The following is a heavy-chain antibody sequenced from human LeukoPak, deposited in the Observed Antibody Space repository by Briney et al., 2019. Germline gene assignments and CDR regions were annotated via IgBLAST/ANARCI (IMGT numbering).Heavy chain of an antibody. CDR3: ASGSSSSGKGFDY. D-gene: IGHD6-6*01. CDR1: GGSISSGSYY. V-gene: IGHV4-61*02. CDR2: IYTSGST. J-gene: IGHJ4*02. Sequence: PSETLSLTCTVSGGSISSGSYYWSWIRQPAGKGLEWIGRIYTSGSTNYNPSLKSRVTISVDTSKNQFSLKLSSVTAADTAVYYCASGSSSSGKGFDYWGQGTLVTVSS.